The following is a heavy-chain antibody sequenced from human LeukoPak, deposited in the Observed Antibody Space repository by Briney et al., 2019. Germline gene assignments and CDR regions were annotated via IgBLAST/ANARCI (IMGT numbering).Heavy chain of an antibody. D-gene: IGHD6-6*01. V-gene: IGHV1-8*02. CDR2: MNPNSGNT. CDR1: GYTFNTYG. J-gene: IGHJ4*02. Sequence: ASVKVSCKASGYTFNTYGISWVRQAPGQGLEWMGWMNPNSGNTGYAQKFQGRVTMTRNTSISTAYMELSSLRSEDTAVYYCARAGIAARSPFGYWGQGTLVTVSS. CDR3: ARAGIAARSPFGY.